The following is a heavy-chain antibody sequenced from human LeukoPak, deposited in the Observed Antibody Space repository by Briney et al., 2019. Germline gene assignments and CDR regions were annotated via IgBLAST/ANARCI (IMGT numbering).Heavy chain of an antibody. CDR3: ARAMGYSGYGWGYYGMDV. V-gene: IGHV1-18*01. Sequence: ASVKVSCKASGYTFTNYGVSWVRQAPGQGLEWMGWISAYNGNTNYAQKLQGRVTMTTDTSTSTAYMELRSLRSDDTAVYYCARAMGYSGYGWGYYGMDVWGQGTTVTVSS. J-gene: IGHJ6*02. CDR2: ISAYNGNT. D-gene: IGHD5-12*01. CDR1: GYTFTNYG.